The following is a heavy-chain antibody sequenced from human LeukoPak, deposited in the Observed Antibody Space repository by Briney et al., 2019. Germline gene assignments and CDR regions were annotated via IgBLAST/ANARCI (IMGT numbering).Heavy chain of an antibody. J-gene: IGHJ4*02. CDR1: GDSISSYY. CDR2: MYSSGTT. CDR3: AREGGSYRSFDY. D-gene: IGHD1-26*01. Sequence: SETLSFTCTVSGDSISSYYWSWIRQPAGKGLEWIGRMYSSGTTHYSPSLKGRITMSVDTSKNQFSLRLSSVTAADTAVYYCAREGGSYRSFDYWGQGTLVTVSS. V-gene: IGHV4-4*07.